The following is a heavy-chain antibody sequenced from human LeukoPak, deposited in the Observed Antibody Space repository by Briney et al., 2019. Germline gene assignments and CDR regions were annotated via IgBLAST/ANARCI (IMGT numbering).Heavy chain of an antibody. CDR3: ARDTYYDSSGYYYVARQFDY. CDR2: ISAYNGNT. J-gene: IGHJ4*02. Sequence: GASVKVSCKASGYTFTSYGISWVRQAPGQGLEWMGWISAYNGNTNYAQKLQGRVTMTTDTSTSTAYMELRSLGSDDTAVYYCARDTYYDSSGYYYVARQFDYWGQGTLVTVSS. D-gene: IGHD3-22*01. V-gene: IGHV1-18*01. CDR1: GYTFTSYG.